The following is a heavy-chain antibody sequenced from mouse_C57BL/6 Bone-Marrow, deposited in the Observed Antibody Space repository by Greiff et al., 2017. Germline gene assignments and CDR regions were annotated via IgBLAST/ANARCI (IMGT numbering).Heavy chain of an antibody. D-gene: IGHD1-1*01. CDR2: IYPRSGNT. CDR3: ARTRYYGTFDV. CDR1: GYTFTSYG. Sequence: QVQLKESGAELARPGASVKLSCKASGYTFTSYGISWVKQRTGQGLEWIGEIYPRSGNTYYNEKFKGKATITADTSSNTAYLQLSSLTSEDTAVYYCARTRYYGTFDVWGTGTTVTVSS. J-gene: IGHJ1*03. V-gene: IGHV1-81*01.